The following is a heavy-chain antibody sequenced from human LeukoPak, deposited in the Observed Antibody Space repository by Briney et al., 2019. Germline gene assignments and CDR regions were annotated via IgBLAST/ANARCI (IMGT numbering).Heavy chain of an antibody. V-gene: IGHV4-4*07. CDR3: ARGIADPYSFDS. Sequence: SETLSLTCTVSGGSINFYYWSWIRQPAGKGLEWIGRIYSTGSTNYSPSLKSRVTMSVDRSKNQFSLNLSSVTAADTAVYYCARGIADPYSFDSWGQGTLVTVSS. CDR1: GGSINFYY. J-gene: IGHJ4*02. CDR2: IYSTGST. D-gene: IGHD6-13*01.